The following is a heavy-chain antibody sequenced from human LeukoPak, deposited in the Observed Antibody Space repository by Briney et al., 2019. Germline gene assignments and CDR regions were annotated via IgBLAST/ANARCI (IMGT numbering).Heavy chain of an antibody. CDR3: TKDVADYVWGDYRHFDI. D-gene: IGHD3-16*02. CDR1: GFSFDDYA. CDR2: ITRNSDFT. Sequence: GGSLRLSCAASGFSFDDYAMHWVRQSPRKGLEWVAGITRNSDFTALADSVKGRFSISRDNANNSVFLHMNSLTADDTAVYYCTKDVADYVWGDYRHFDIWGQGTLVTVSA. J-gene: IGHJ5*02. V-gene: IGHV3-9*01.